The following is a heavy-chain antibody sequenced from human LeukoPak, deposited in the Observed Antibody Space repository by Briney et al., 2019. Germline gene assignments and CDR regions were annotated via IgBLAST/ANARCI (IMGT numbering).Heavy chain of an antibody. V-gene: IGHV4-61*02. Sequence: SQTLSLTCTVSGDSISSGDYCWSWIRQPAGKGLEWIGRISSSGSTNYNPSLKSRVTISVDTSKNQFSLKLSSVTAADTAVYFCARGPYSYDSSGAFDIWGQGTMVTVSS. CDR3: ARGPYSYDSSGAFDI. D-gene: IGHD3-22*01. J-gene: IGHJ3*02. CDR1: GDSISSGDYC. CDR2: ISSSGST.